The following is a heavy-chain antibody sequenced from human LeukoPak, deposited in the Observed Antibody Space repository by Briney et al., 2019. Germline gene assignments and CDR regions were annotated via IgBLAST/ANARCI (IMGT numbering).Heavy chain of an antibody. J-gene: IGHJ2*01. CDR3: ARSRGGVSYFDL. CDR1: GFTFSSYA. D-gene: IGHD6-13*01. V-gene: IGHV3-30-3*01. Sequence: GGSLRLSCAASGFTFSSYAMHWVRQAPGKGLEWVAVISYDGSNKYYADSVKGRFTISRDNSKNTLYLQMNSLRAEDTAVYYCARSRGGVSYFDLWGRGTLVTVSS. CDR2: ISYDGSNK.